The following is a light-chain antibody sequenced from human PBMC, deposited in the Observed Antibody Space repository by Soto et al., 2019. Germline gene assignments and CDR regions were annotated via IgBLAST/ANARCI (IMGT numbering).Light chain of an antibody. J-gene: IGKJ1*01. CDR3: QHYISFPWT. Sequence: DLQMTQSPSTLSASVGDRVTITCRASQTISSFLAWYQHKVGEAPKLLIAEASSLESGVPSRFSGSGSGTEFTLTISRLQPDDVATYYCQHYISFPWTFGQGTKVEI. V-gene: IGKV1-5*01. CDR2: EAS. CDR1: QTISSF.